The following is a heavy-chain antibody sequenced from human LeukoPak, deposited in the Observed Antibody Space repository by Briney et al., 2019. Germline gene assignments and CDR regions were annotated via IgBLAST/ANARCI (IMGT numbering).Heavy chain of an antibody. V-gene: IGHV4-38-2*02. CDR3: ARVASKELRYFYDAFDI. D-gene: IGHD3-9*01. CDR1: GYSISSGYY. CDR2: VYHSGSS. J-gene: IGHJ3*02. Sequence: SETLSLTCTVSGYSISSGYYWGWIRQPPGRGLEWIGSVYHSGSSYYNPSLKSRVTISIDTSKNQFSLRLTSVTAADTAVYYCARVASKELRYFYDAFDIWGQGTMVTVSS.